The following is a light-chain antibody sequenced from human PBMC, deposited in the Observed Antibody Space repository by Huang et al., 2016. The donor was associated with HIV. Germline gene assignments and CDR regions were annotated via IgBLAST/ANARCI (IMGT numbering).Light chain of an antibody. V-gene: IGKV3-15*01. CDR1: QSVGSN. CDR2: GAS. J-gene: IGKJ4*01. CDR3: QQYNNWPLT. Sequence: EIVMTQSPATLSVSPGERATLSCWASQSVGSNLAWYQQKAGQAPRLRIYGASTRATGIPASFSGSGSGTDFTLTIGSLQSEDFAVYYCQQYNNWPLTFGGGTKVEIK.